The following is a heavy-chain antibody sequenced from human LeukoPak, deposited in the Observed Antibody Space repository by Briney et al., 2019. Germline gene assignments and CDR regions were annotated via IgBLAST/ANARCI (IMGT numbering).Heavy chain of an antibody. CDR1: GFTFSSSW. CDR3: TRGRLTMT. D-gene: IGHD3-22*01. CDR2: IKEDGSEK. J-gene: IGHJ5*02. Sequence: PGGSLRLSCAASGFTFSSSWMSWVRQAPGEGLEWVANIKEDGSEKCYVEPVKGRFSISRDNAKNSLYLQMNSLRVEDTAVYYCTRGRLTMTWGQGTLVTVSS. V-gene: IGHV3-7*01.